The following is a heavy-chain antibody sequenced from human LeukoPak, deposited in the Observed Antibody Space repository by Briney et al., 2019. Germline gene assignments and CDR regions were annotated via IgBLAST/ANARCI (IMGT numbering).Heavy chain of an antibody. CDR2: IYYSGST. J-gene: IGHJ6*02. CDR1: GGSISSYY. D-gene: IGHD2-2*01. V-gene: IGHV4-59*01. Sequence: SETLSLTCTVSGGSISSYYWSWIRQPPGKGLEWIGYIYYSGSTNYNPSPKSRVTISVDTSKNQFSLKLSSVTAADTAVYYCARDQGVSYCSSTSCRYYYYGMDVWGQGTTVTVSS. CDR3: ARDQGVSYCSSTSCRYYYYGMDV.